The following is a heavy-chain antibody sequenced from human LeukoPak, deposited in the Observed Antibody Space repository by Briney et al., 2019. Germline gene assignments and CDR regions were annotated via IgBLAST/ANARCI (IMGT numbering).Heavy chain of an antibody. V-gene: IGHV4-59*01. D-gene: IGHD2-15*01. CDR1: GGSISSYY. Sequence: SETLSLTCTVSGGSISSYYWSWIRQPPGKGLEWIGYISYSGNTNYNPSLKSRVTISVDTPKNQFSLRLSSVTAADTAVYYCARGYCSGGSCYSAFEYWGQGTLVTVSS. CDR2: ISYSGNT. CDR3: ARGYCSGGSCYSAFEY. J-gene: IGHJ4*02.